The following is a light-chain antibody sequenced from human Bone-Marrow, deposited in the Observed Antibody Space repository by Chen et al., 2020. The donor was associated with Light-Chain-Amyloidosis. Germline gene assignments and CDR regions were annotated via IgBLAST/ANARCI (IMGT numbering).Light chain of an antibody. V-gene: IGLV2-14*01. CDR1: SSDVGGDTH. CDR2: EVT. J-gene: IGLJ1*01. CDR3: SSDTITNTRV. Sequence: QSALTQPSSVSGSPGQSITISCTGTSSDVGGDTHVSWYQQHPDKAPKLMMYEVTNRPSWVPDRFSGSKSDNTASLTISGLQTEDEADYFCSSDTITNTRVFGSGTRVTVL.